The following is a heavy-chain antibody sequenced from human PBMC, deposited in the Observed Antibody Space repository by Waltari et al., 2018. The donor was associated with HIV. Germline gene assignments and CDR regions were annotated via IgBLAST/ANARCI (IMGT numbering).Heavy chain of an antibody. J-gene: IGHJ4*02. CDR2: ISTYNGHT. CDR1: GSTFISYG. CDR3: ARGGSYPKYYFDY. D-gene: IGHD1-26*01. Sequence: QVQLVQSGAEVKEPGASVKVSCKASGSTFISYGISWVRQAPGQGLEWMGWISTYNGHTNYAQKFQGRVSMTTDTSTSTAYMDLRSLTSDDTAIYYCARGGSYPKYYFDYWGQGSLVTVSS. V-gene: IGHV1-18*01.